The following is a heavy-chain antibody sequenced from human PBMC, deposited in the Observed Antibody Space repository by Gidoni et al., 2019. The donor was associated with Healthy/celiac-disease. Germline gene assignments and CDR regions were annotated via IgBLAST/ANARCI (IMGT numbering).Heavy chain of an antibody. D-gene: IGHD3-22*01. CDR1: GGSISSSSYY. CDR3: ARLSPYYYDSSYGMDV. J-gene: IGHJ6*02. CDR2: IYYSGST. Sequence: QLQLQESGPGLVKPSETLSLTCTVSGGSISSSSYYWGWIRQPPGKGLEWIGSIYYSGSTYYNPSLKSRVTISVDTSKNQFSLKLSSVTAADTAVYYCARLSPYYYDSSYGMDVWGQGTTVTVSS. V-gene: IGHV4-39*01.